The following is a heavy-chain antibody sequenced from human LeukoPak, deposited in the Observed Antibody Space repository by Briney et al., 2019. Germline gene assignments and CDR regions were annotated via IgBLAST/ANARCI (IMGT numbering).Heavy chain of an antibody. CDR1: GFTFSNAW. CDR3: TTGVGYYYYYMDV. CDR2: IKSKTDGGTT. J-gene: IGHJ6*03. Sequence: GGSLRLSCAASGFTFSNAWMSWVRQAPGKGLEWVGRIKSKTDGGTTDYAAPVKGRFTISRDDSKNTLYLQMNSLKTGDTAVYYCTTGVGYYYYYMDVWGKGTTVTVSS. V-gene: IGHV3-15*01. D-gene: IGHD2-15*01.